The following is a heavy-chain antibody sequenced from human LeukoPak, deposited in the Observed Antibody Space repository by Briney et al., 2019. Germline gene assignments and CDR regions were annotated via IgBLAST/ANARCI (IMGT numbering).Heavy chain of an antibody. D-gene: IGHD6-13*01. CDR1: GGSISSSSYY. V-gene: IGHV4-39*01. J-gene: IGHJ6*02. Sequence: SETLSLTCTVSGGSISSSSYYWGWIRQPPGKGLEWIGSIYYSGSTYYNPSLKSRVTISVDTSKNQFSLKLSSATAADTAVYYCARIAAETYYYYYGMDVWGQGTTVTVSS. CDR3: ARIAAETYYYYYGMDV. CDR2: IYYSGST.